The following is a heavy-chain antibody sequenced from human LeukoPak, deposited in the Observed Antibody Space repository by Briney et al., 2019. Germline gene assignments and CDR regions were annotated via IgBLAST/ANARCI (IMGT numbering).Heavy chain of an antibody. D-gene: IGHD2-21*01. CDR2: IYPGDSDT. V-gene: IGHV5-51*01. J-gene: IGHJ5*02. Sequence: GESLKISCKGSGYRFTSDWIGWVRQMPGKGLEWMGIIYPGDSDTRYSPSFQGQVTISANKSISTAYLQWSSLKASDTAMYYCARLYSNWFDPWGQGTLVTVSS. CDR3: ARLYSNWFDP. CDR1: GYRFTSDW.